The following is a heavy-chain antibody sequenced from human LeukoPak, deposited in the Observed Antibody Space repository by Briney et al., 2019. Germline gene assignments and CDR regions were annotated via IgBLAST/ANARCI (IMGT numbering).Heavy chain of an antibody. CDR1: GGTFSSYA. CDR3: ARIYGDSDAFDI. J-gene: IGHJ3*02. Sequence: SVKVSCKASGGTFSSYAISWVRQAPGQGLEWMGGIIPIFGTANYAQKFQGRVTITADKSTSTAYMELSSLRSEDTAVYYCARIYGDSDAFDIWGQGTMVTVSS. D-gene: IGHD4-17*01. V-gene: IGHV1-69*06. CDR2: IIPIFGTA.